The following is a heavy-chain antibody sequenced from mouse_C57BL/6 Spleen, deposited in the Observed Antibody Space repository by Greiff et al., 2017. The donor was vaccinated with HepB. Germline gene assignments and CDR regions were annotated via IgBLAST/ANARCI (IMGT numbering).Heavy chain of an antibody. D-gene: IGHD1-1*01. Sequence: QVQLKESGAELMKPGASVKLSCKATGYTFTGYWIEWVKQRPGHGLEWIGEILPGSGSTNYNEKFKGKATFTADTSSNTAYMQLSSLTTEDSAIYYCARGPITTVVATPAWFAYWGQGTLVTVSA. J-gene: IGHJ3*01. CDR1: GYTFTGYW. CDR3: ARGPITTVVATPAWFAY. CDR2: ILPGSGST. V-gene: IGHV1-9*01.